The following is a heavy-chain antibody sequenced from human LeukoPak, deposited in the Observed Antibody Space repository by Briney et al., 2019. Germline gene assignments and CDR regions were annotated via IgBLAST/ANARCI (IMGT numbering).Heavy chain of an antibody. V-gene: IGHV3-30-3*01. D-gene: IGHD7-27*01. J-gene: IGHJ3*02. CDR2: ISYDGSNK. CDR3: ARDGRANWGPNAFDI. CDR1: GFTFSSYA. Sequence: GRSLRLSCAASGFTFSSYAMHWVRQAPGKGLEWVAVISYDGSNKYYADSVKGRFTISRDNSKNTLYLQMNSLRAEDTAVYYCARDGRANWGPNAFDIWGQGTMVTVSS.